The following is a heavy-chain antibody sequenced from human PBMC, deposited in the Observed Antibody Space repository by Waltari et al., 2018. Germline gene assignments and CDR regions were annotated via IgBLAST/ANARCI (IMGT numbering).Heavy chain of an antibody. D-gene: IGHD5-18*01. V-gene: IGHV4-34*01. J-gene: IGHJ4*02. Sequence: QVQLQQWGAGLLKPSETLSLTCAVYGGSFSGYYWSWIRRPPGKGLEWIGEINHSGSTNYNPSLKSRVTISVDTSKNQFSLKLSSVTAADTAVYYCARGDGYSLWGQGTLVTVSS. CDR3: ARGDGYSL. CDR2: INHSGST. CDR1: GGSFSGYY.